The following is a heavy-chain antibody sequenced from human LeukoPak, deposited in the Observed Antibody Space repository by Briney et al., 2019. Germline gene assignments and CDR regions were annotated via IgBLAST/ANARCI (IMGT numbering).Heavy chain of an antibody. J-gene: IGHJ4*02. CDR3: ARGRVGAYSSSWYGRVFFDY. Sequence: SETLSLTCAVYGGSFSGYYWSWIRQPPGKGLEWIGEINHSGSTNYNPSLKSRVTISVDTSKNQFSLKLSSVTAADTAVYYCARGRVGAYSSSWYGRVFFDYWGQGTLVTVSS. CDR1: GGSFSGYY. D-gene: IGHD6-13*01. CDR2: INHSGST. V-gene: IGHV4-34*01.